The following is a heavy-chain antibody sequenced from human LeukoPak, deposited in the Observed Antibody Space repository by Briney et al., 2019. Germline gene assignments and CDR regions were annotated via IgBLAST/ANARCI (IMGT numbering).Heavy chain of an antibody. CDR2: IKQDGSEK. D-gene: IGHD6-13*01. CDR1: GFTFSSYW. CDR3: ARDGRYSSSWPTSYYYYYYMDV. J-gene: IGHJ6*03. V-gene: IGHV3-7*01. Sequence: PGGSLRLSCAASGFTFSSYWMSWVRQAPGKGLEWVANIKQDGSEKYYVDSVKGRFTISRDNAKNSLYLQMNSLRAEDTAVYYCARDGRYSSSWPTSYYYYYYMDVWGKGTTVTVSS.